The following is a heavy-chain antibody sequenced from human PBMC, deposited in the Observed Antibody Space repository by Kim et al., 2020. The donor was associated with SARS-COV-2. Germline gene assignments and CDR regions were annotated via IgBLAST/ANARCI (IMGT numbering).Heavy chain of an antibody. CDR3: AKDLGRSITMVRGVIDY. J-gene: IGHJ4*01. D-gene: IGHD3-10*01. CDR2: ISYDGSNK. Sequence: GGSLRLSCAASGFTFSSYGMHWVRQAPGKGLEWVAVISYDGSNKYYADSVKGRFTISRDNSKNTLYLQMNSLRAEDTAVYYCAKDLGRSITMVRGVIDY. V-gene: IGHV3-30*18. CDR1: GFTFSSYG.